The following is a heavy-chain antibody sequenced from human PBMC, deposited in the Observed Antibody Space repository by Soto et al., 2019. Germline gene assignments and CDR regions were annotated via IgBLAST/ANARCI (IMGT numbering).Heavy chain of an antibody. J-gene: IGHJ6*03. Sequence: QVQLVESGGGVVQPGRSLRLSCAASGFTFSSYGMHWVRQAPGKGLEWVAIISFDGSNRYYADSVKGRFTISGDSSKNTVFLQVNSLRSEDTAVYYCAMGAGLSQYNYYINVWGKGTTVTVSS. CDR2: ISFDGSNR. CDR1: GFTFSSYG. CDR3: AMGAGLSQYNYYINV. D-gene: IGHD3-16*01. V-gene: IGHV3-33*01.